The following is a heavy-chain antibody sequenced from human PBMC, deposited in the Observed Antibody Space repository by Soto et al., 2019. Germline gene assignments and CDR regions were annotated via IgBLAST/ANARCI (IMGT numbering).Heavy chain of an antibody. D-gene: IGHD2-2*01. CDR2: IWYDGSNK. CDR1: GFTFSSYG. J-gene: IGHJ6*03. Sequence: GGSLRLSCAASGFTFSSYGMHWVRQAPGKGLEWVAVIWYDGSNKYYADSVKGRFTISRDNSKNTLYLQMNSLRAEDTAVYYCARAGYVVVVPAMGDYYYMDVWGKGTTVTVSS. CDR3: ARAGYVVVVPAMGDYYYMDV. V-gene: IGHV3-33*01.